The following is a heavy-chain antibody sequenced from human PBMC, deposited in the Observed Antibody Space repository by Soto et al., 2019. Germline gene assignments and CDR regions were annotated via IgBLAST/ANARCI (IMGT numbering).Heavy chain of an antibody. J-gene: IGHJ4*02. CDR2: INPNSGGT. CDR3: ARGLIVATPREIAVDPSTQVDY. D-gene: IGHD5-12*01. CDR1: GYTFTGYY. Sequence: ASVKVSCKASGYTFTGYYMHWVRQAPGQGLEWMGWINPNSGGTNYAQKFQGWVTMTRDTSISTAYMELSRLRSDDTAVYYCARGLIVATPREIAVDPSTQVDYWGQGTLVTVSS. V-gene: IGHV1-2*04.